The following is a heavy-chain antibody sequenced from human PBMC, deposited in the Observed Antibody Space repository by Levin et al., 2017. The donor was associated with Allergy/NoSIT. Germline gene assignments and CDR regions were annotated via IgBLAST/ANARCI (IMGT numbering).Heavy chain of an antibody. D-gene: IGHD4-17*01. CDR1: GFTFSNAW. V-gene: IGHV3-15*01. Sequence: PGGSLRLSCAASGFTFSNAWMSWVRQAPGKGLEWVGRIKSKTDGGTTDYAAPVKGRFTISRDDSKNTLYLQMNSLKTEDTAVYYCTSWTTPWAEYFQHWGQGTLVTVSS. CDR3: TSWTTPWAEYFQH. CDR2: IKSKTDGGTT. J-gene: IGHJ1*01.